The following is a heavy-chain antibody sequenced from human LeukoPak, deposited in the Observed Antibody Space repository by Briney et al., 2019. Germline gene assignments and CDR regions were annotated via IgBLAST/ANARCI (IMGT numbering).Heavy chain of an antibody. V-gene: IGHV4-38-2*01. J-gene: IGHJ4*02. CDR2: IYXSGSI. CDR3: ARLIVGTTYGDY. Sequence: SETLSLTCAVSGYSISSGYYXXWIRQPPGXXXXXIGNIYXSGSIYYNPSXKSRVTISVNTSKNQFSLNLSSVTAADTAVYYCARLIVGTTYGDYWGQGTLVTVSS. D-gene: IGHD1-26*01. CDR1: GYSISSGYY.